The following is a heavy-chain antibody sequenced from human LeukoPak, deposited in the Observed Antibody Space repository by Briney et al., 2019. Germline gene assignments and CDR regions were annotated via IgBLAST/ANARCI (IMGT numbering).Heavy chain of an antibody. V-gene: IGHV3-23*01. J-gene: IGHJ4*02. CDR3: AKDGGCSSCYYFDY. D-gene: IGHD6-13*01. CDR1: GFTFSSYG. Sequence: GGSLRLSCAASGFTFSSYGMSWVRQAPGKGLEWVSAISGSGGSTYYADSVKGRFTISRDNSKNTLYLQMNSLRAEDTAVYYCAKDGGCSSCYYFDYWGQGTLVTVSS. CDR2: ISGSGGST.